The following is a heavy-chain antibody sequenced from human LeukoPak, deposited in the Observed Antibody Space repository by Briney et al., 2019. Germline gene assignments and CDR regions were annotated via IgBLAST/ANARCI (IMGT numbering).Heavy chain of an antibody. CDR2: IIPIFGTA. V-gene: IGHV1-69*13. J-gene: IGHJ6*02. CDR3: ARDGPNGVDVYGMDV. CDR1: GGTFSSYA. D-gene: IGHD2-8*01. Sequence: GASVKVSCKASGGTFSSYAISWVRQAPGQGLEWMGGIIPIFGTANYAQKFQGRVTITADESTSTAYMELSSLRSEGTAVYYCARDGPNGVDVYGMDVWGQGTTVTVSS.